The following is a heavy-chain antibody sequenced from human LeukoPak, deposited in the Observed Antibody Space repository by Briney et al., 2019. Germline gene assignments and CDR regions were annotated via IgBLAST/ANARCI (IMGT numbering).Heavy chain of an antibody. V-gene: IGHV4-59*01. CDR2: IYYSGST. Sequence: SETLSLTCTVSGGSISSYYWSWIRQPPGKGLEWIGYIYYSGSTNYNPSLKSRVTISVDTSKTQFSLKLSSVTAADTAVYYCARDLKVGATGYFDYWGQGTLVTVSS. CDR3: ARDLKVGATGYFDY. J-gene: IGHJ4*02. CDR1: GGSISSYY. D-gene: IGHD1-26*01.